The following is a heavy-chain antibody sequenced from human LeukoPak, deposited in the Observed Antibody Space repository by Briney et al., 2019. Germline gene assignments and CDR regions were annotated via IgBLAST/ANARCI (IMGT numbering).Heavy chain of an antibody. V-gene: IGHV4-38-2*02. CDR3: VLDSGSYRDAFDI. D-gene: IGHD1-26*01. CDR2: IYYSGST. Sequence: SETLSLTCTVSGYSISSGYYWGWIRQPPGKGLEWIGSIYYSGSTYYNPSLKSRVTISVDTSKNQFSLKLSSVTAADTAVYYCVLDSGSYRDAFDIWGQGTMVTVSS. CDR1: GYSISSGYY. J-gene: IGHJ3*02.